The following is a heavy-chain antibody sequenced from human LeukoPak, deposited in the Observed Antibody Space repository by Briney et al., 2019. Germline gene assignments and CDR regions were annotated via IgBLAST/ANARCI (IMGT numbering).Heavy chain of an antibody. CDR2: IYSSGSA. Sequence: SETLSLTCTVSGASIGGSYWSWIRQPAGRGLEWIGRIYSSGSANYNPSLKSRVTMSVDRSKNQFALRMNSVIAADTAVYYCARSGYCSSTNCYIRGAFDLWGQGTMVTVSS. J-gene: IGHJ3*01. CDR1: GASIGGSY. CDR3: ARSGYCSSTNCYIRGAFDL. V-gene: IGHV4-4*07. D-gene: IGHD2-2*02.